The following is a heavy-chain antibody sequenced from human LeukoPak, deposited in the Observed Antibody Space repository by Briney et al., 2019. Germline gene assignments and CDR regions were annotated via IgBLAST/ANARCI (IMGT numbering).Heavy chain of an antibody. CDR2: ISGSGDST. CDR3: ARDGAADVPR. CDR1: GFTFSSYA. V-gene: IGHV3-23*01. Sequence: GGSLRLSCAASGFTFSSYAMSWVRQAPGKGLEWVSGISGSGDSTYYADSVKGRFTISRDNSKNTLYLQMNSLRAEDTAVYSCARDGAADVPRWGTGTLVTVSS. D-gene: IGHD3-16*01. J-gene: IGHJ4*02.